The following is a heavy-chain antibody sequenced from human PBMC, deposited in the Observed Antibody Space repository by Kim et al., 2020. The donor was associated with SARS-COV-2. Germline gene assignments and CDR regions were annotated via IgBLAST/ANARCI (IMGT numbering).Heavy chain of an antibody. CDR1: GFTFSSYW. CDR3: ARNGYDVRQLYFDY. J-gene: IGHJ4*02. D-gene: IGHD5-12*01. CDR2: INSDGSST. V-gene: IGHV3-74*01. Sequence: GGSLRLSCAASGFTFSSYWMHWVRQAPGKGLVWVSRINSDGSSTSYADSVKGRFTISRDNAKNTLYLQMNSLRAEDTAVYYCARNGYDVRQLYFDYWGQGTLVTVSS.